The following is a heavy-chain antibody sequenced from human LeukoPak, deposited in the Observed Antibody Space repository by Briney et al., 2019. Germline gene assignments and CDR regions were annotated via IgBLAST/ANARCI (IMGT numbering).Heavy chain of an antibody. Sequence: GESLKISCKGSGYSFTSYWTGWVRQMPGKGLEWMGIIYPGDSDTRYSPPFQGQVTISADKSISTAYLQWSSLKASDTAMYYCARQGSGYSPTYYYYMDVWGKGTTVTISS. V-gene: IGHV5-51*01. CDR1: GYSFTSYW. CDR2: IYPGDSDT. D-gene: IGHD5-18*01. J-gene: IGHJ6*03. CDR3: ARQGSGYSPTYYYYMDV.